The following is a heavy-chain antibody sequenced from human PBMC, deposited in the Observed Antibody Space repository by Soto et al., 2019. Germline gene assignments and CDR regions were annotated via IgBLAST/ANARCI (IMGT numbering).Heavy chain of an antibody. D-gene: IGHD6-6*01. CDR1: GYTFTGYY. J-gene: IGHJ5*02. V-gene: IGHV1-2*04. CDR3: ARESQWERDGIAACPDRWFDP. Sequence: ASVKVSCKASGYTFTGYYMHWVRQAPGQGLEWMGWINPNSGGTNYAQKFQGWVTMTRDTSISTAYMELSRLRSDDTAVYYCARESQWERDGIAACPDRWFDPWGQGTLVTVSS. CDR2: INPNSGGT.